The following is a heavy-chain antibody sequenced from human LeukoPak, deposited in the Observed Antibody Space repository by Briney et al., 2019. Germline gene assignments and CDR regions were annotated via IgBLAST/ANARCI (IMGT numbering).Heavy chain of an antibody. D-gene: IGHD3-3*01. J-gene: IGHJ4*02. CDR2: IYSGGST. V-gene: IGHV3-66*02. Sequence: GGSLRLSCAASGFTVSSNYMSWVRQAPGKGLEWVSVIYSGGSTYYADSVKGRFTISRDNSKNTLYLQMNSLRAEGTAVYYCARVYDFWSGYFDYWGQGTLVTVSS. CDR1: GFTVSSNY. CDR3: ARVYDFWSGYFDY.